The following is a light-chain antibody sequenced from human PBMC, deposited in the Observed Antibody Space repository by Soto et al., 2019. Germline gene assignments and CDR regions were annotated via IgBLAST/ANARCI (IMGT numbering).Light chain of an antibody. J-gene: IGKJ1*01. CDR3: QQSYTTPRT. CDR2: TAS. CDR1: QSINTY. V-gene: IGKV1-39*01. Sequence: DIQMTHSPSSLSASVGDRVTITCRASQSINTYLNWYQQQPGKAPKLLIYTASSLQSGVPSRFSGSGSGTDFTLTISSLQPEDFATYYCQQSYTTPRTFGQGTKVEIK.